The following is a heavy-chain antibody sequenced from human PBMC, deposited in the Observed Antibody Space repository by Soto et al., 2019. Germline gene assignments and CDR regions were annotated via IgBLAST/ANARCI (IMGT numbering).Heavy chain of an antibody. J-gene: IGHJ5*02. CDR3: ARGGPSSKWLDP. CDR1: GGSISSYY. CDR2: IYYNVNT. Sequence: SETLSLTCTVSGGSISSYYWSWIRQPPGKRPEWIGYIYYNVNTNYNPSLKSRLTISLDTSKNQFSLKLSSVTAADTAVYFCARGGPSSKWLDPWGQGIQVTVSS. V-gene: IGHV4-59*01.